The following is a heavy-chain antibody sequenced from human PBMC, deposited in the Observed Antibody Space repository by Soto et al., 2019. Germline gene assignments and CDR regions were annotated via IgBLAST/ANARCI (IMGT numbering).Heavy chain of an antibody. CDR2: IYYSGST. CDR1: GGSISSYY. D-gene: IGHD1-26*01. CDR3: ARRYRGNLDY. V-gene: IGHV4-59*08. Sequence: QVQLQESGPGLVKPSETLSLTCTVSGGSISSYYWSWIRQPPGKGLEWMGYIYYSGSTNYNPSLMSRVTISVATSKNQSPLQLRSVTAADPALYYCARRYRGNLDYWGQGTLVTVSS. J-gene: IGHJ4*02.